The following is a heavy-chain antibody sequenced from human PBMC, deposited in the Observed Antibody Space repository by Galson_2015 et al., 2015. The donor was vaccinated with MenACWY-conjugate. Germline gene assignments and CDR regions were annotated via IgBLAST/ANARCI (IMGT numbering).Heavy chain of an antibody. V-gene: IGHV3-49*04. CDR1: GFTFGDNA. J-gene: IGHJ6*03. CDR3: TSQSERVFPAGYYMDV. Sequence: SLRLSCAASGFTFGDNAMSWVRQAPGKGLEWLGFIRREVYGGTTEYAASVKGRFTISIDGSKKIAYMQMNSLKTEDTAVYYCTSQSERVFPAGYYMDVWGKGTTVTVSS. D-gene: IGHD1-26*01. CDR2: IRREVYGGTT.